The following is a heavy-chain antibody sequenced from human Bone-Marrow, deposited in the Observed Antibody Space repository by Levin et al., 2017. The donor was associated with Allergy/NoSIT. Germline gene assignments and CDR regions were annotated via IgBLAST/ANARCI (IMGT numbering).Heavy chain of an antibody. D-gene: IGHD6-13*01. CDR1: GGSISSYY. Sequence: ESLKISCTVSGGSISSYYWSWIRQPPGKGLEWIGYIYYSGSTNYNPSLKSRVTISVDTSKNQFSLKLSSVTAADTAVYYCARHKGIAAAGRRYWYFDLWGRGTLVTVSS. V-gene: IGHV4-59*08. CDR2: IYYSGST. J-gene: IGHJ2*01. CDR3: ARHKGIAAAGRRYWYFDL.